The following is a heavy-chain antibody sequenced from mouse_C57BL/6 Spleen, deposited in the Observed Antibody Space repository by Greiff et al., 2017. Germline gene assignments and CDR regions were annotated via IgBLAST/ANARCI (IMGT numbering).Heavy chain of an antibody. CDR2: IDPENGDT. Sequence: EVKVVESGAELVRPGASVKLSCTASGFNIKDDYMHWVKQRPEQGLEWIGWIDPENGDTEYASKFQGKATITADTSSNTAYLQLSSLTSEDTAVYYCTGNWDPRYFDVWGTGTTVTVSS. CDR1: GFNIKDDY. CDR3: TGNWDPRYFDV. D-gene: IGHD4-1*01. J-gene: IGHJ1*03. V-gene: IGHV14-4*01.